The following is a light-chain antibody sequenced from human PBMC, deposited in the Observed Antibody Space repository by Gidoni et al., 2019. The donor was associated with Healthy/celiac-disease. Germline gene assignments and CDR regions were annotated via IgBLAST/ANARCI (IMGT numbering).Light chain of an antibody. CDR3: QQSCSTLVT. V-gene: IGKV1-39*01. J-gene: IGKJ2*01. CDR2: AAS. CDR1: QSISSY. Sequence: DIQMTQSPSSLSASVGDRVTITCRASQSISSYLNWYQQKPGKAPKLLIYAASSLQSGVPSRFSGSGSGTDFTLTISSLQPEDFATYYCQQSCSTLVTFGQXTKLEIK.